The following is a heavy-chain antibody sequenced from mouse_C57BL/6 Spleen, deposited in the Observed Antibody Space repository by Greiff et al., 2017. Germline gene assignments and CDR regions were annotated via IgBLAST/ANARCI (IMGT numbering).Heavy chain of an antibody. CDR1: GYTFTSYW. CDR2: IHPNSGST. D-gene: IGHD1-1*01. Sequence: QVQLQQPGAELVKPGASVKLSCKASGYTFTSYWMHWVKQRPGQGLEWIGMIHPNSGSTNYNEKFKSKATLTVDKSSSTAYMQLSSLTSEDSAVYYCARKDYYGSSPDDWGQGTTLTVSS. V-gene: IGHV1-64*01. J-gene: IGHJ2*01. CDR3: ARKDYYGSSPDD.